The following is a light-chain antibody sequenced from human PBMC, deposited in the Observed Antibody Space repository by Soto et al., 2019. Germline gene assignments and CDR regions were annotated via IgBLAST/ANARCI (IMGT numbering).Light chain of an antibody. CDR1: QSVSSN. CDR3: QQYNNWPPTWT. Sequence: EVVMSQSPATLSVSPGERATLSCRASQSVSSNLAWYQQKPGQAPRLLIYGASTRATGIPARFSGSGSGTKVTLTISSLQSEDFAVYYCQQYNNWPPTWTFGQGTKVDI. CDR2: GAS. V-gene: IGKV3-15*01. J-gene: IGKJ1*01.